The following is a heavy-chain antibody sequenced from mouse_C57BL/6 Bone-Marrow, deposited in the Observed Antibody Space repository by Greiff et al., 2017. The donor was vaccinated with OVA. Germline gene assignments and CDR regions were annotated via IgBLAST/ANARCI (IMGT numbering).Heavy chain of an antibody. CDR3: TTYRY. CDR2: IDPENGDT. Sequence: VQLQQSGAELVRPGASVKLSCTASGFTFTDDYMHWVKERPEQGLEWIGWIDPENGDTEYASKFQGKATITADTSSKTVYLHLSSLTSEDTAVYYCTTYRYWGQGTTLTVSS. J-gene: IGHJ2*01. V-gene: IGHV14-4*01. CDR1: GFTFTDDY.